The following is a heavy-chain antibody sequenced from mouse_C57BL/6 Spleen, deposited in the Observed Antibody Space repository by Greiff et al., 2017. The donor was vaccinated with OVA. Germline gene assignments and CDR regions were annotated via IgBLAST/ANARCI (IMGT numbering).Heavy chain of an antibody. J-gene: IGHJ2*01. Sequence: VQLQQSGAELVRPGTSVKVSCKASGYAFTNYLIEWVKQRPGQGLEWIGVINPGSGGTNYNEKFKGKATLTADKSSSTAYMQLSSLTSEDSAVYFCARSWDSFDYWGQGTTLTVSS. V-gene: IGHV1-54*01. CDR1: GYAFTNYL. CDR3: ARSWDSFDY. D-gene: IGHD4-1*01. CDR2: INPGSGGT.